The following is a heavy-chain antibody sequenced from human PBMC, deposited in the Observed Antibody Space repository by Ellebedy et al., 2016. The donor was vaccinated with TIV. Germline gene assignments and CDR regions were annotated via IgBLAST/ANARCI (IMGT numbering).Heavy chain of an antibody. Sequence: PGGSLRLSCAASGFTFSSYGMHWVRQAPGKGLEWVAVIWYDGSNRYYADSVKGRFTISRDNSKNTLYLQINSLRGEDTAVYYCAMPYHHDSSGYGHWYYGMDVWGQGTTVTVSS. CDR1: GFTFSSYG. V-gene: IGHV3-33*01. D-gene: IGHD3-22*01. J-gene: IGHJ6*02. CDR2: IWYDGSNR. CDR3: AMPYHHDSSGYGHWYYGMDV.